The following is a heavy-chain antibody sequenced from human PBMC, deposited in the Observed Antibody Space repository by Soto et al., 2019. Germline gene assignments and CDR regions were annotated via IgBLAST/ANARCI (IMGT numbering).Heavy chain of an antibody. J-gene: IGHJ4*02. Sequence: PGGSLRLSCAASGFTFSTHAMSWVRQAPGKGLEWVSTISGSGGTTYYAESVKGRFTISRDNSKNTLYLQMNSLRVEDTAVYYSAKGGGYGCDYWDQGNMVTVSS. CDR3: AKGGGYGCDY. CDR2: ISGSGGTT. D-gene: IGHD3-22*01. V-gene: IGHV3-23*01. CDR1: GFTFSTHA.